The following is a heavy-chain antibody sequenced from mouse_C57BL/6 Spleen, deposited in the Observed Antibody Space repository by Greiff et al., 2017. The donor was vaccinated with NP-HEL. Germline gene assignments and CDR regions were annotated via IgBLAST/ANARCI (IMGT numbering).Heavy chain of an antibody. D-gene: IGHD1-1*01. V-gene: IGHV3-6*01. Sequence: EVKLMESGPGLVKPSQSLSLTCSVTGYSITSGYYWNWIRQFPGNKLEWMGYISYDGSNNYNPSLKNRISITRDTSKNQFFLKLNSVTTEDTATYYCAVDYYGSSDWYFDVWGTGTTVTVSS. CDR3: AVDYYGSSDWYFDV. CDR1: GYSITSGYY. CDR2: ISYDGSN. J-gene: IGHJ1*03.